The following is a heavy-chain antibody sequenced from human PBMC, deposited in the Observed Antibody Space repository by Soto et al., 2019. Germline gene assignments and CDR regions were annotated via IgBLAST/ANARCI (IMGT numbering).Heavy chain of an antibody. D-gene: IGHD6-19*01. CDR1: GYTFTSYG. CDR2: ISAYNGNT. Sequence: ASVKVSCKASGYTFTSYGISWVRQAPGQGLEWMGWISAYNGNTNYAQKLQGRVTMTTDTSTNTAYMELRSLRSDDTAVYYCAREPTPSIAVANWFDPWGQGTLVTVSS. CDR3: AREPTPSIAVANWFDP. V-gene: IGHV1-18*01. J-gene: IGHJ5*02.